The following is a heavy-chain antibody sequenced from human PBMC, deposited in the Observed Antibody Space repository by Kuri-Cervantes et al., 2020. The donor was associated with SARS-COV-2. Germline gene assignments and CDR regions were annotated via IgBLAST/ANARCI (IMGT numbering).Heavy chain of an antibody. CDR3: AKGGDFWSGFTYFDS. CDR1: GFTFRSSG. J-gene: IGHJ4*02. CDR2: LSNDGAHE. V-gene: IGHV3-30*18. Sequence: GESLKISCAASGFTFRSSGMHWVRQAPGKGLEWVALLSNDGAHEYYADSVKGRFTISRDNFKNTLFLQMNSLRSEDMAMYYCAKGGDFWSGFTYFDSCGPGTLVTVSS. D-gene: IGHD3-3*01.